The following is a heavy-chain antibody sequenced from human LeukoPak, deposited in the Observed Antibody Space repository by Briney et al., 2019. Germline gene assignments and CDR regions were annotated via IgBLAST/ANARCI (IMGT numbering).Heavy chain of an antibody. V-gene: IGHV4-39*07. CDR1: GGSISSSSYY. Sequence: SETLSLTCTVSGGSISSSSYYWGWIRQPPGKGLEWIGSIYYSGSTYYNPSLKSRVTISVDTSKNQFSLKLSSVTAADTAVYYCARIAEDCSGGSCYSEGSYWFDPWGQGTLATVSS. CDR2: IYYSGST. J-gene: IGHJ5*02. CDR3: ARIAEDCSGGSCYSEGSYWFDP. D-gene: IGHD2-15*01.